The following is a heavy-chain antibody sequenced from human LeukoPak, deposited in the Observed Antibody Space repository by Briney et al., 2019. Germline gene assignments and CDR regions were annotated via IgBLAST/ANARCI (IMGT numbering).Heavy chain of an antibody. CDR1: GYTFTSYD. Sequence: ASVKVSCKASGYTFTSYDINWVRQATGQGLEWMGWMNPNSGNTGYAQKFQGRVTMTRNTSISTAYMELSSLRAEDTAVYYCARIRTLYDSSGYAQYYFDYWGQGTLVTVSS. CDR2: MNPNSGNT. J-gene: IGHJ4*02. CDR3: ARIRTLYDSSGYAQYYFDY. V-gene: IGHV1-8*01. D-gene: IGHD3-22*01.